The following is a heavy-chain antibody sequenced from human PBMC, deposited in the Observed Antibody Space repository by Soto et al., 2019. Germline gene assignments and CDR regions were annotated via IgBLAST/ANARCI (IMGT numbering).Heavy chain of an antibody. Sequence: SETLSLTCSVSGGSINSGRSSWNWIRQSPGKGLELIAYIYHSGSTYYNPSLKSRVTISVDRSENQFSLKLTSVTAADTAVYYCVRESTTSGPNWFDTWGPGILVTVSS. CDR2: IYHSGST. CDR1: GGSINSGRSS. J-gene: IGHJ5*02. CDR3: VRESTTSGPNWFDT. D-gene: IGHD1-1*01. V-gene: IGHV4-30-2*06.